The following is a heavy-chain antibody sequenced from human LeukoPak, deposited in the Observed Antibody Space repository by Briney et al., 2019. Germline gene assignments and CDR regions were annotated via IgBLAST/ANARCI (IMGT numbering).Heavy chain of an antibody. J-gene: IGHJ5*02. V-gene: IGHV1-69*01. CDR1: GGTFSSYA. CDR3: ARGAGAYDSSGYYSS. CDR2: IIPIFGTA. D-gene: IGHD3-22*01. Sequence: SVKVSCKASGGTFSSYAISWVRQAPGQGREWMGGIIPIFGTANYAQKFQGRVTITADESTSTAYMELSSLRSEDTAVYYCARGAGAYDSSGYYSSWGQGTLVTVSS.